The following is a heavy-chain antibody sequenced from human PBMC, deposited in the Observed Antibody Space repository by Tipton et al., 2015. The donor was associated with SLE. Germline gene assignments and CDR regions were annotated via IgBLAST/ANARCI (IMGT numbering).Heavy chain of an antibody. CDR2: IHGDGTTT. Sequence: SLRLSCVASGFTFGPFWMHWVRQVPGEGLVWVSHIHGDGTTTNYADSVKGRFTISRDNAKNTLYLQMNSLRAEDTAVYYCARPRDSSGYGPGYWGQGTLVTVSS. CDR1: GFTFGPFW. V-gene: IGHV3-74*01. CDR3: ARPRDSSGYGPGY. D-gene: IGHD3-22*01. J-gene: IGHJ4*02.